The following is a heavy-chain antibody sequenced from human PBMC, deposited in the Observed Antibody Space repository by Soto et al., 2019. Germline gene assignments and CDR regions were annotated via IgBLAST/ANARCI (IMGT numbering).Heavy chain of an antibody. CDR2: IFTSGGT. V-gene: IGHV4-4*07. D-gene: IGHD1-1*01. Sequence: PSETLSLTCTVSGGSISSYYWSWIRQPAGKGLEWIGRIFTSGGTNYNPSLKSRVTMSVDTSKNQFSLKLTSVTAADTAVYYCARVGGSEVQGSNWFDPWGQGTLVTVSS. CDR1: GGSISSYY. CDR3: ARVGGSEVQGSNWFDP. J-gene: IGHJ5*02.